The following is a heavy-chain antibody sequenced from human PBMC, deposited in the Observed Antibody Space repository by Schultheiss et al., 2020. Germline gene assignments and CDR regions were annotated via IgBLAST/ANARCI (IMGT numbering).Heavy chain of an antibody. CDR2: IYYSGST. Sequence: SQTLSLTCTVSGGSISSYYWSWIRQPPGKGLEWIGYIYYSGSTNYNPSLKSRVTISVDTSKNQFSLKLSSVTAADTAVYYCARQSLAAAAAGYYYYYGMDVWGQGTTVTVSS. J-gene: IGHJ6*02. V-gene: IGHV4-59*08. D-gene: IGHD6-13*01. CDR3: ARQSLAAAAAGYYYYYGMDV. CDR1: GGSISSYY.